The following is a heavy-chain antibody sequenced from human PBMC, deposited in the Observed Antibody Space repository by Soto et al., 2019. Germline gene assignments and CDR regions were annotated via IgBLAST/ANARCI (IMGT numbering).Heavy chain of an antibody. D-gene: IGHD3-3*01. CDR1: GGTFSSYA. V-gene: IGHV1-69*13. J-gene: IGHJ6*02. CDR3: ARGTGEYYDFWSGSTTTYYYYGMDV. Sequence: ASVKVSCKASGGTFSSYAISWVRQAPGQGLEWMGGIIPIFGTANYAQKFQGRVTITADESTSTAYMELSSLRSEDTAVYYCARGTGEYYDFWSGSTTTYYYYGMDVWGQGTTVTVSS. CDR2: IIPIFGTA.